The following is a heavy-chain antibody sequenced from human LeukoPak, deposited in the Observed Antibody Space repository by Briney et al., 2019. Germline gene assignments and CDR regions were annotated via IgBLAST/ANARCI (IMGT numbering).Heavy chain of an antibody. CDR3: ARPPGIAAAWFDP. Sequence: SETLSLTCTVSGGSISTSNYYWGWIRQPPGKGLEWIGNIFYSGSTYYNPSLKSRVTISVDTSKDQFSLKLTSVTAADTAVYYCARPPGIAAAWFDPWGQGTLVTVSS. CDR1: GGSISTSNYY. CDR2: IFYSGST. V-gene: IGHV4-39*01. J-gene: IGHJ5*02. D-gene: IGHD6-13*01.